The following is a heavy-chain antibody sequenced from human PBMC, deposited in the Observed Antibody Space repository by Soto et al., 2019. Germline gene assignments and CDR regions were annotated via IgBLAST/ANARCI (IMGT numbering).Heavy chain of an antibody. CDR3: ASQAAAGNPGDY. Sequence: QVQLLQSGAEVKQPGASVKVSCKASGYTFTDYTIHWARQAPGQRLEWMGWINTGNDNTKYSQEFQGRVTIARDTSATTAYMELSGLRSEDTAVYYCASQAAAGNPGDYWGQGTLVTVSS. CDR2: INTGNDNT. J-gene: IGHJ4*02. CDR1: GYTFTDYT. V-gene: IGHV1-3*04. D-gene: IGHD6-13*01.